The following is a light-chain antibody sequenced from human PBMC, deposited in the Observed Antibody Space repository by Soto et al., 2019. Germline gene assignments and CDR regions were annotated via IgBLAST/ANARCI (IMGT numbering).Light chain of an antibody. CDR1: HSISSY. CDR2: AAS. J-gene: IGKJ3*01. CDR3: QQGYSFAFT. V-gene: IGKV1-39*01. Sequence: DIQMTQSPASLSACVGDRVTITCRASHSISSYLNWYQQKPGKAPKLLIYAASSLQSGVPSRFSGCGSGTDFTLTITSLHPEDFATYFCQQGYSFAFTFGPGTKV.